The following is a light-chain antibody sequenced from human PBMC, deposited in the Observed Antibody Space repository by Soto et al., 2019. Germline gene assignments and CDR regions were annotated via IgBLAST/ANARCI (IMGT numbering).Light chain of an antibody. CDR3: QQYISYPWT. CDR1: QNIDSW. V-gene: IGKV1-5*03. J-gene: IGKJ1*01. CDR2: KAS. Sequence: DIQMTQSPSTLSASVGDRVTLTCRASQNIDSWLAWYQQKPGKAPKLLIYKASSLESGVPSRFSGSGSGTEFTLTISGLQPDDFATYSCQQYISYPWTFGQGTKVEIK.